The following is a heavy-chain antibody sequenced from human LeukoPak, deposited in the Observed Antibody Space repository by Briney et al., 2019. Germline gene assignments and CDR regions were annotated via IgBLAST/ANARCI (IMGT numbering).Heavy chain of an antibody. CDR1: GFRFSSYW. CDR2: INQDGSEK. J-gene: IGHJ4*02. V-gene: IGHV3-7*01. Sequence: GGSLRPSCAASGFRFSSYWMSWVRQAPGKGLEWVANINQDGSEKYYVDSVKGRFTISRDNAKNSLYLQMNSLRAEDTAVYYCARDGHPFDLWGQGTLVTVAS. CDR3: ARDGHPFDL.